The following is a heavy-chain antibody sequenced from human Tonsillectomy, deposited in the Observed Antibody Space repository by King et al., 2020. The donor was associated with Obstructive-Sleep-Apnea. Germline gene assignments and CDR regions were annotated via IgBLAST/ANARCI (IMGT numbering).Heavy chain of an antibody. J-gene: IGHJ4*02. CDR1: GYIFSNYG. D-gene: IGHD6-13*01. V-gene: IGHV1-18*04. CDR3: ARDPPVIAAATLDH. CDR2: VSAYNGDR. Sequence: QLVQSGAEVKKPGASVKVSCKASGYIFSNYGISWVRQAPGQGLEWMGWVSAYNGDRDYAQKFQGRVTMTTDTSTSTAYVEVRGLRSDDTAVYFCARDPPVIAAATLDHWGQGTLVTVSS.